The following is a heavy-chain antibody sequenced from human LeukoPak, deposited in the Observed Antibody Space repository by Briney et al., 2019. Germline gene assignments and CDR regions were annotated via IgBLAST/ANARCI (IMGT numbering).Heavy chain of an antibody. CDR3: AREGIAVAGSAFDI. D-gene: IGHD6-19*01. CDR1: GGSISSSNW. Sequence: PSETLSLTCAVSGGSISSSNWWSWVRQPPGKGLEWIGEIYHSGSTNYNPSLKSRVTISVDKSKNQFSLKLGSVTAADTAVYYCAREGIAVAGSAFDIWGQGTMVTVSS. V-gene: IGHV4-4*02. J-gene: IGHJ3*02. CDR2: IYHSGST.